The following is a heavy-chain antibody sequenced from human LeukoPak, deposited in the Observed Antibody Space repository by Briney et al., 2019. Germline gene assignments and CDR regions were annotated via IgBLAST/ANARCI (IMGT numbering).Heavy chain of an antibody. CDR3: ARVYQSAEYYFDY. D-gene: IGHD2-2*01. CDR1: GGSIDSYY. J-gene: IGHJ4*02. V-gene: IGHV4-59*01. Sequence: PSETLSLTCTVSGGSIDSYYWSWVRQPPGKGLEWIGYIYYTESTEYHPSLKSRVTISLDTSKNQFSLKLTSVPAADTAVYYCARVYQSAEYYFDYWGQGNLVSVSS. CDR2: IYYTEST.